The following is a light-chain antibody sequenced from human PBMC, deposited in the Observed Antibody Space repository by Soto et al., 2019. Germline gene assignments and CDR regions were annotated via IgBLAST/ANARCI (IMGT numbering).Light chain of an antibody. CDR3: LQLRGVT. V-gene: IGKV1-9*01. J-gene: IGKJ5*01. CDR1: QGISSY. Sequence: DIQLTQSPSFLSASVRDRVTITCRASQGISSYLAWYRQKPGKAPKPLIYAASTLQSGVPSGFSGSGSGTEFTLTISSLQPEDFASYYCLQLRGVTFGQGTRLEI. CDR2: AAS.